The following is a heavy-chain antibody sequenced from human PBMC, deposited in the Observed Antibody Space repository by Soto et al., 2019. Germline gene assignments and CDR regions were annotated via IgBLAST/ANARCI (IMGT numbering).Heavy chain of an antibody. V-gene: IGHV4-31*03. CDR2: IYYSGST. J-gene: IGHJ3*02. CDR1: GGSISSGGYY. Sequence: SETLSLTCTVSGGSISSGGYYWSWIRQHPGKGLEWIGYIYYSGSTYYNPSFQSRVTIILDKSKNNFSLRLTSVTAADTAVYYCARGSSFRGDFDIWGQGTTVTVSS. CDR3: ARGSSFRGDFDI. D-gene: IGHD2-21*01.